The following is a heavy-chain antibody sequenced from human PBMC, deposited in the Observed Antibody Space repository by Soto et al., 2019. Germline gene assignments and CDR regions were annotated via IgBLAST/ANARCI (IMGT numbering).Heavy chain of an antibody. CDR3: ARGPSGDKVDS. V-gene: IGHV4-30-4*01. J-gene: IGHJ4*02. D-gene: IGHD7-27*01. CDR1: GGSISTVDYW. CDR2: IYDGGRP. Sequence: QVQLQESGPGLVKPSQTLSLTCTVSGGSISTVDYWWSWIRQSPDIGLEWIGHIYDGGRPYNNPSLERRVTMSVDTSKSQLSMTLSSVSAADTAVYYCARGPSGDKVDSWGQGTLVTVSS.